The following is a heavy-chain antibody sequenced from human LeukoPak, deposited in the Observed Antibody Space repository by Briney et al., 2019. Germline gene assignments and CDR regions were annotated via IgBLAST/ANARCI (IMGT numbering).Heavy chain of an antibody. CDR3: ARWDSGSYFLDY. D-gene: IGHD1-26*01. CDR1: GGSISGYY. V-gene: IGHV4-59*01. Sequence: PSETLSLTCTVSGGSISGYYWSWIRQPPGKGLEWIGYIYYSGSTNYNPSLKSRVTISIDTSKNQFSLKLNSVTAADTAVYYCARWDSGSYFLDYWGQGTLVTVSS. CDR2: IYYSGST. J-gene: IGHJ4*02.